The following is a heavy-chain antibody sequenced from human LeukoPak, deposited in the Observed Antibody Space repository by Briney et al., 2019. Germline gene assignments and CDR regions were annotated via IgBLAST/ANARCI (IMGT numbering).Heavy chain of an antibody. D-gene: IGHD1-26*01. Sequence: GGSLRLSCAASGFTFSSYAMSWVRQAPGKGLEWVSAISGSGGSTYYADSVKGRFTISRDNSKNTLYLQVNSLRAEDTAVYYCAKSGRRWELLRNYFDYWGQGTLVTVSS. CDR3: AKSGRRWELLRNYFDY. CDR1: GFTFSSYA. CDR2: ISGSGGST. V-gene: IGHV3-23*01. J-gene: IGHJ4*02.